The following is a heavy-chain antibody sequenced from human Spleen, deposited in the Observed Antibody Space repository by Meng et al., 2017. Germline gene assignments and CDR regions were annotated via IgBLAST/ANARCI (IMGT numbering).Heavy chain of an antibody. J-gene: IGHJ4*02. CDR3: ARGPTTMAHDFDY. CDR1: GGSFSDYY. Sequence: QAPLQQLGAGLLKPSETLPLPCVVSGGSFSDYYWSWIRQPPGKGLEWIGENNHSGSTNYNPSLESRATISVDTSQNNLSLKLSSVTAADSAVYYCARGPTTMAHDFDYWGQGTLVTVSS. D-gene: IGHD4-11*01. V-gene: IGHV4-34*01. CDR2: NNHSGST.